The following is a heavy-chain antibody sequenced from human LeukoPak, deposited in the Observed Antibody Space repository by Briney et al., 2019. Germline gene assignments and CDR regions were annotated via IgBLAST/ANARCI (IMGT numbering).Heavy chain of an antibody. Sequence: PSETLSLTCTVSGGSISSSSYYWGWIRQPPGKGLEWIGSIYYSGSTYYNPSLKSRVTISVDTSKNQFSLKLSSVIAADTAVYYCARVYYSNSYDYWYFDLWGRGTLVTVSS. CDR3: ARVYYSNSYDYWYFDL. J-gene: IGHJ2*01. D-gene: IGHD6-13*01. CDR2: IYYSGST. V-gene: IGHV4-39*07. CDR1: GGSISSSSYY.